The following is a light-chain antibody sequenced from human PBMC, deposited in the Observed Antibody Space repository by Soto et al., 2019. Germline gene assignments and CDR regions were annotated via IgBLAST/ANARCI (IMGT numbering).Light chain of an antibody. CDR3: QQYNDWPLT. V-gene: IGKV3-15*01. Sequence: EIVMTQSPDTLSVSPGERATLSCRASQSVRINLAWYQQKPGQAPRLLIYDASTRATGIPARFSGSGSGTEFTLTISSLQSEDFALYYCQQYNDWPLTFGQGTKVDIK. CDR1: QSVRIN. CDR2: DAS. J-gene: IGKJ1*01.